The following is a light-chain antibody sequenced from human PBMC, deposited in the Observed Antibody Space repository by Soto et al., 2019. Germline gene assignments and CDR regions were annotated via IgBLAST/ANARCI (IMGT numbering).Light chain of an antibody. CDR1: QSVSSSY. CDR3: QQYGSSPGT. CDR2: NAF. V-gene: IGKV3-20*01. J-gene: IGKJ4*01. Sequence: ETVLTQSPATLSLSPGERATLSCRASQSVSSSYLAWYQQKPGQAPRLLIYNAFNRATGIPDRFSGSGSGADFTLTISRLEPEDFAVYYCQQYGSSPGTFGGGTKVDIK.